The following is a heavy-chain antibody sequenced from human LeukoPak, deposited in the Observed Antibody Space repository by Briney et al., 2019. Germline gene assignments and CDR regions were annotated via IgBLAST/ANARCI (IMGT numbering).Heavy chain of an antibody. V-gene: IGHV1-46*01. J-gene: IGHJ6*02. CDR2: INPSGGST. Sequence: GASVKVSRKASGYTFTSYYMHWVRQAPGQGLEWMGIINPSGGSTSYAQKFQGRVTMTRDTSTSTVYMELSSLRSEDTAVYYCARDPAYTIFGANPDYYYGMDVWGQGTTVTVSS. CDR3: ARDPAYTIFGANPDYYYGMDV. CDR1: GYTFTSYY. D-gene: IGHD3-3*01.